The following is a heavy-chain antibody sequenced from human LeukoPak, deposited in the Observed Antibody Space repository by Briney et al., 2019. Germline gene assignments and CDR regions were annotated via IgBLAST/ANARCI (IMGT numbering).Heavy chain of an antibody. D-gene: IGHD3-10*01. CDR1: GESFSGYY. Sequence: SETLSLTCAVYGESFSGYYWSWIRQPPGKGLTWIGEINHSGIINYNPSLKSRVTISLDTSKSQFSLKLSSVTAADTAVYYCARRGVTMVRGVQDAFDIWGQGTMVTVSS. V-gene: IGHV4-34*01. CDR3: ARRGVTMVRGVQDAFDI. CDR2: INHSGII. J-gene: IGHJ3*02.